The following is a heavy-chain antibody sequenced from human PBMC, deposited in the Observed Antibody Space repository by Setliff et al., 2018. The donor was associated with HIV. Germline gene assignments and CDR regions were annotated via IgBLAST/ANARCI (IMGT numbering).Heavy chain of an antibody. J-gene: IGHJ2*01. V-gene: IGHV1-2*02. Sequence: ASVKVSCKASGYTFTDHFVHWVRQAPGQGLEWMGWINPNSGGTNYAQKFQGRVTMTRDTSISTAYMELSSLRYDDTAVYYCARGLENWYFDLWGRGTLVTVSS. CDR1: GYTFTDHF. D-gene: IGHD1-1*01. CDR2: INPNSGGT. CDR3: ARGLENWYFDL.